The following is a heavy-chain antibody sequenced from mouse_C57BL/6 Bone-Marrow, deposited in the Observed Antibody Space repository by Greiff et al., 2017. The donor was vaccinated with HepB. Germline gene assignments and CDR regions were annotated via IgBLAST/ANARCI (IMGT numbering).Heavy chain of an antibody. CDR3: ARDGTTVQD. J-gene: IGHJ2*01. V-gene: IGHV5-4*01. Sequence: EVQLQESGGGLVKPGGSLKLSCAASGFTFSSYAMSWVRQTPEKRLEWVATISDGGSYTYYPDNVKGRFTISRDNAKNNLYLQMSHLKSEDTAMYYCARDGTTVQDWGQGTTLTVSS. CDR2: ISDGGSYT. CDR1: GFTFSSYA. D-gene: IGHD1-1*01.